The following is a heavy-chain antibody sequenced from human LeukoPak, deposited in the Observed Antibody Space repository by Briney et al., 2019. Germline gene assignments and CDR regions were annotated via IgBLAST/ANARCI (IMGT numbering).Heavy chain of an antibody. CDR1: GFTFSSYW. D-gene: IGHD3-22*01. CDR3: ARDRYYYDSSGYLDY. CDR2: IKQDGSEK. V-gene: IGHV3-7*01. J-gene: IGHJ4*02. Sequence: GGSLRLSCAASGFTFSSYWMSWVRQAPGKGLEWVANIKQDGSEKYYVDSVKGRFTISRDSAKNSLYLQMNSLRAEDTAVYYCARDRYYYDSSGYLDYWGQGTLVTVSS.